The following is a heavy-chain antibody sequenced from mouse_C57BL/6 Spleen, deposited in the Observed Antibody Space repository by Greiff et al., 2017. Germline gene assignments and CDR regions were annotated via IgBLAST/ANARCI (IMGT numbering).Heavy chain of an antibody. D-gene: IGHD2-5*01. CDR3: ARNWAYYSNLYAMDY. V-gene: IGHV2-2*01. CDR2: IWSGGST. CDR1: GFSLTSYG. J-gene: IGHJ4*01. Sequence: VQVVESGPGLVQPSQSLSITCTVSGFSLTSYGVHWVRQSPGKGLEWLGVIWSGGSTDYNAAFISRLSISKDNSKSQVFFKMNSLQADDTAIYYCARNWAYYSNLYAMDYWGQGTSVTVSS.